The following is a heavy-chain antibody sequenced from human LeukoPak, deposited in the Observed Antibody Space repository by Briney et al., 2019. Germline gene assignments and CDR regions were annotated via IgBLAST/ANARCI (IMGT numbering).Heavy chain of an antibody. J-gene: IGHJ4*02. Sequence: ASVKVSCKAFGGTFSSYAISWVRQAPGQRLEWMGWINAGNGNTKYSQKFQGRVTITRDTSASTAYMELSSLRSEDTAVYYCARGWRTRDVVVPAAMSYWGQGTLVTVSS. CDR1: GGTFSSYA. CDR3: ARGWRTRDVVVPAAMSY. V-gene: IGHV1-3*01. D-gene: IGHD2-2*01. CDR2: INAGNGNT.